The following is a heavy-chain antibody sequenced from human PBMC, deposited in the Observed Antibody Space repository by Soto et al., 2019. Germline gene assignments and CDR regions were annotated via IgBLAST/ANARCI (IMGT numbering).Heavy chain of an antibody. CDR1: GFNVGAFA. CDR2: ISVSDAFI. V-gene: IGHV3-23*01. J-gene: IGHJ4*02. CDR3: TRETGAGITGIDY. D-gene: IGHD1-20*01. Sequence: GGSLRLSCAASGFNVGAFAVNWARQAPGKGLEWVSGISVSDAFIYYADSVRGRFSISRDASENILYLQMNSLRADDTALYYCTRETGAGITGIDYWGPGTLVTVSS.